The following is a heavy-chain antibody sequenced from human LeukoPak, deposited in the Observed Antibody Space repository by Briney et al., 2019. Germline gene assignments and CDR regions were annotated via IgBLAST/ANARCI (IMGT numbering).Heavy chain of an antibody. J-gene: IGHJ5*02. D-gene: IGHD4-17*01. Sequence: SVKVSCKASGGTFTSYATSWVRQAPGQGLEWMGRIIPIFGIANYAQKFQGRVTITADKSTSTAYMELSSLRSEDTAVYYCARTVTTASGLVSTVNWFDPWGQGTLVTVSS. CDR3: ARTVTTASGLVSTVNWFDP. CDR2: IIPIFGIA. CDR1: GGTFTSYA. V-gene: IGHV1-69*04.